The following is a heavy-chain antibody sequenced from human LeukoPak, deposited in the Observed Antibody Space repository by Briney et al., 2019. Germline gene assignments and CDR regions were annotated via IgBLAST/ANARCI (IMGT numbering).Heavy chain of an antibody. Sequence: PGESLRLSCAASGFTFSDYRMNWVRQAPGKGLEWVSSISSRSSYIYYADSVKGRFTISRDNAKNLLTLQMNSLRAEDTAVYYCARDEPDAKLAYWGQGTLVTVSS. CDR1: GFTFSDYR. D-gene: IGHD5-24*01. V-gene: IGHV3-21*01. CDR2: ISSRSSYI. CDR3: ARDEPDAKLAY. J-gene: IGHJ4*02.